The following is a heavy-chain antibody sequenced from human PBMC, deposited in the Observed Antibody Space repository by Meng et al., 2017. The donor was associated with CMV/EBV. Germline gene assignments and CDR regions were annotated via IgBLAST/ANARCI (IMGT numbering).Heavy chain of an antibody. CDR1: GFTFSSYG. V-gene: IGHV3-30*19. CDR3: ARYSRYCSSTSCQTSYYYYYGMDV. CDR2: ISYDGSNK. J-gene: IGHJ6*02. Sequence: GGSLRLSCAASGFTFSSYGMHWVRQAPGKGLEWVAVISYDGSNKYYADSVKGRFTISRDNSKNTLYLQMNSLRAEDTAVYYCARYSRYCSSTSCQTSYYYYYGMDVWGQGTTVTVSS. D-gene: IGHD2-2*01.